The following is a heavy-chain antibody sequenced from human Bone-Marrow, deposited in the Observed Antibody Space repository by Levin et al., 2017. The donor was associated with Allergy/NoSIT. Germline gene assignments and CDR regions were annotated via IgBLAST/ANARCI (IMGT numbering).Heavy chain of an antibody. V-gene: IGHV3-15*01. CDR1: ELTFSNIW. CDR3: TTSRPPHYYDSSGSYGGVDI. J-gene: IGHJ4*02. Sequence: PGGSLRLSCAASELTFSNIWMSWVHQGPGKGLEWVGRIKSKADGGTTDYAAPVKGRFTISRDDSKNTLYLQMNSLKIEDTAVYYCTTSRPPHYYDSSGSYGGVDIWGQGTLVTVSS. CDR2: IKSKADGGTT. D-gene: IGHD3-22*01.